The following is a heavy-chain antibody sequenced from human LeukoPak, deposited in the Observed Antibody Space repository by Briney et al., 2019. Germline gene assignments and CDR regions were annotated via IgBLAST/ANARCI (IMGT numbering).Heavy chain of an antibody. J-gene: IGHJ3*02. CDR1: GDSISSGDYY. CDR3: ARGPYSYDSSGAFDI. Sequence: SETLSLTCTVSGDSISSGDYYWSWIRQPAGTGLEWIGRISSSGSTNYNPSLKSRVTISVDTSKNQFSLKLSSVTAADTAVYFCARGPYSYDSSGAFDIRDQGTMVTVSS. D-gene: IGHD3-22*01. V-gene: IGHV4-61*02. CDR2: ISSSGST.